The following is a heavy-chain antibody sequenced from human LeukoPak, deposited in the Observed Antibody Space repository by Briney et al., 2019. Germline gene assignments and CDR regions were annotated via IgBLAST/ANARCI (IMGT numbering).Heavy chain of an antibody. D-gene: IGHD6-6*01. J-gene: IGHJ4*02. CDR1: GFTFSSYS. V-gene: IGHV3-33*08. CDR2: IWYDGSNK. Sequence: PGGSLRLSCAASGFTFSSYSMNWVRQAPGKGLEWVAVIWYDGSNKYYADSVKGRFTISRDNSKNTLYLQMNSLRAEDTAVYYCARGRRDSSSDRHLDYWGQGTLVTVSS. CDR3: ARGRRDSSSDRHLDY.